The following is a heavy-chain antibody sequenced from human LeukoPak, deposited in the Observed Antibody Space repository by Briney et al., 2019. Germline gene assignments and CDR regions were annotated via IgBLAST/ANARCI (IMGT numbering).Heavy chain of an antibody. V-gene: IGHV3-23*01. Sequence: GGSLRLSCAASGFTFSSYAMSWVRQAPGKGLEWVSAISGSGGSTYYADSVKGRFTISRDNAKNSLYLQMNSLRAEDTALYHCARVPEGTGYAFDIWGQGTMVTVSS. CDR2: ISGSGGST. D-gene: IGHD1-14*01. CDR3: ARVPEGTGYAFDI. CDR1: GFTFSSYA. J-gene: IGHJ3*02.